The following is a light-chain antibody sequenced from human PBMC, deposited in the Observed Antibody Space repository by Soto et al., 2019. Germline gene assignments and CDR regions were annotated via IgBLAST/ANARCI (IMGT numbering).Light chain of an antibody. CDR2: LTS. CDR3: HQRQSWPRT. CDR1: QAVNTR. Sequence: EIVLSQSPATVSSSPGDRVTLSCRASQAVNTRLAWYQHKPGQAPRLLIYLTSNRAAGIPARFSGSGSGTDFTLTISDVEPEDFAVYYCHQRQSWPRTFGQGTKVDIK. J-gene: IGKJ1*01. V-gene: IGKV3-11*01.